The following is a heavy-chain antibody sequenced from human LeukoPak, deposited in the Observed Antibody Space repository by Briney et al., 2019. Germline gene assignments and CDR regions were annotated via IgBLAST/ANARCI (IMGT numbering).Heavy chain of an antibody. CDR1: GFTFSSYE. Sequence: GGSLRLSCAASGFTFSSYETNWVRQAPGKGLEWVSYISSSGSTIYYADSVKGRFTISRDNAKNSLYLQMNSLRAEDTAVYYCAASISGWFDPWGQGTLVTVSS. CDR2: ISSSGSTI. J-gene: IGHJ5*02. D-gene: IGHD1-20*01. CDR3: AASISGWFDP. V-gene: IGHV3-48*03.